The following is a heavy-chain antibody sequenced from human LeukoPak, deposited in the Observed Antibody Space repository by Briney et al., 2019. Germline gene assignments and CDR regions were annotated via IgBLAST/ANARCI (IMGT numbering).Heavy chain of an antibody. Sequence: PSETLSLTCTVSGGSISSSGSYWGWIRQPPGKGLEWIGSIYYSGNTYNPSLKSRVTISVDTSKNQFSLNLTTVNAADTAVYYCARVMAARREDLNWFDPWGQGTLVTVSS. CDR2: IYYSGNT. D-gene: IGHD6-6*01. CDR3: ARVMAARREDLNWFDP. CDR1: GGSISSSGSY. J-gene: IGHJ5*02. V-gene: IGHV4-39*07.